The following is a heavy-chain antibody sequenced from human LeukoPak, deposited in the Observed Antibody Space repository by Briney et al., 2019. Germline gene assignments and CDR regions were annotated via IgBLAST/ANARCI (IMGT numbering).Heavy chain of an antibody. CDR1: GGSFSGYY. V-gene: IGHV4-34*01. CDR2: INHSGST. D-gene: IGHD3-3*01. J-gene: IGHJ4*02. Sequence: SETLSLTCAVYGGSFSGYYWSWIRQPPGKGLEWIGEINHSGSTNYNPSLKSRVTISVDTSKNQFSLKLSSVTAADTAVYYCARDRAWNYFDYWGQGTLVTVSS. CDR3: ARDRAWNYFDY.